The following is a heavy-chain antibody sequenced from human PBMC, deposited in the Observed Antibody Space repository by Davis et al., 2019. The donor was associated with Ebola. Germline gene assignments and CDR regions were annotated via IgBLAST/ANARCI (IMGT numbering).Heavy chain of an antibody. V-gene: IGHV3-9*01. J-gene: IGHJ5*02. Sequence: SLKISCAASGFTFDDYAMHWVRQAPGKGLEWVSGISWNSGVIDYADSVKGRFTISRDNAKNSLYLQMNSLRAEDTALYYCAKDSSGSLHVNWFDPWGQGTLVTVSS. D-gene: IGHD4-23*01. CDR3: AKDSSGSLHVNWFDP. CDR1: GFTFDDYA. CDR2: ISWNSGVI.